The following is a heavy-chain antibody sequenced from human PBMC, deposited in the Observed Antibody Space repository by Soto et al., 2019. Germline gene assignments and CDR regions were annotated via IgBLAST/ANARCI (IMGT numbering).Heavy chain of an antibody. CDR1: GGSISSSSYY. V-gene: IGHV4-39*01. CDR2: IYYSGST. D-gene: IGHD2-15*01. CDR3: ASTPSFGYCSGGSCYSYYYGMDV. J-gene: IGHJ6*02. Sequence: QLQLQESGPGLVKPSETLSLTCTVSGGSISSSSYYWGWIRQPPGKGLEWIGSIYYSGSTYYNPSLQSRVTISVDTSKNQFSLKLSSVTAADTAVYYCASTPSFGYCSGGSCYSYYYGMDVWGQGTTVTVSS.